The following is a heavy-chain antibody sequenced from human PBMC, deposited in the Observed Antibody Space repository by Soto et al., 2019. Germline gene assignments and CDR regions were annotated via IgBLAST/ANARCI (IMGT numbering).Heavy chain of an antibody. CDR3: ARVRPIKGYYGMDV. D-gene: IGHD1-1*01. Sequence: ASVKVSCKASGYTFTSYGISWVRQAPGQGLEWMGWISAYNGNTNYAQKLQGRVTMTTDTSTSTAHMELRSLRSDDTAVYYCARVRPIKGYYGMDVWGQGTTVTVSS. V-gene: IGHV1-18*04. CDR1: GYTFTSYG. CDR2: ISAYNGNT. J-gene: IGHJ6*02.